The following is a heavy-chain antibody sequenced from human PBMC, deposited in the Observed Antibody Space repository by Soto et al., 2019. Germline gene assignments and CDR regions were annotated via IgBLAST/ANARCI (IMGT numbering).Heavy chain of an antibody. J-gene: IGHJ3*02. CDR1: GFTFSSYG. CDR3: AKQWHIWGSDRLGDAFDI. D-gene: IGHD3-16*02. Sequence: QVQLVESGGGVVQPGRSLRLSCAASGFTFSSYGMHWVRQAPGKGLVWVAVISYDGSNKYYADSVKGRFTISRDNSKNTLYLQMNSLGAEDTAVYYCAKQWHIWGSDRLGDAFDIGGQGTMVTVSS. CDR2: ISYDGSNK. V-gene: IGHV3-30*18.